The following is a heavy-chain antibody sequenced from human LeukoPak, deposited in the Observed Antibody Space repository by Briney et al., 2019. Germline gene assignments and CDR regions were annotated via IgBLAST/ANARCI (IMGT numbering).Heavy chain of an antibody. Sequence: KPSETLSLTCTVSGGSISSSYWSWIRQPPGKGLEWIGYIYYSGITNYNPSLKGRVTISLDTSKNQFSLKLNSVTAADTAVYYCARASGAFDYWGQGALVTVSS. CDR2: IYYSGIT. V-gene: IGHV4-59*01. J-gene: IGHJ4*02. CDR3: ARASGAFDY. CDR1: GGSISSSY.